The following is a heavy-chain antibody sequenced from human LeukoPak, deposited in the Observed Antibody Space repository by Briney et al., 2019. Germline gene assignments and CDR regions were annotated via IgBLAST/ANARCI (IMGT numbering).Heavy chain of an antibody. V-gene: IGHV1-2*06. CDR1: GYTFTAYH. D-gene: IGHD2-2*01. Sequence: SVTVSCKASGYTFTAYHMHWVRQAPGQGLEWMGRINSNSGDTNYAQKFQGRVTMTRDTSISTAYMELSRLRSDDTAVYYCARDYCSSTSCLFDYWGQGTLVTVSS. CDR3: ARDYCSSTSCLFDY. J-gene: IGHJ4*02. CDR2: INSNSGDT.